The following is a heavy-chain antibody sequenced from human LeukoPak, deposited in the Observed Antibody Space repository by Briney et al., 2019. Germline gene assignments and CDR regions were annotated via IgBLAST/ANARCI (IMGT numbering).Heavy chain of an antibody. CDR3: ARGRSITLLRGVAMSDGFDI. V-gene: IGHV3-21*06. Sequence: GGSLRLSCAASGFTFSNYGMNWVRQAPGKGLEWVSFTNTSGRYVYYGDSVKGRFTISRDNAKNLLFLQVNGLRAEDTALYYCARGRSITLLRGVAMSDGFDIWGKGAMVAVSS. CDR1: GFTFSNYG. D-gene: IGHD3-10*01. J-gene: IGHJ3*02. CDR2: TNTSGRYV.